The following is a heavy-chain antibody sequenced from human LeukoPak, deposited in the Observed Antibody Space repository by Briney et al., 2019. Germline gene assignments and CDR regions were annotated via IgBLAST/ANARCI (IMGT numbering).Heavy chain of an antibody. CDR2: IYHSGST. CDR3: ARDRNNFDY. J-gene: IGHJ4*02. Sequence: SETLSLTCAVSGYCISSGYYWGWIRQPPGKGLEWIGSIYHSGSTYYNPSLKSRVTISVDTSKNQFSLKLSSVTAADTAVYYCARDRNNFDYWGQGTLVTVSS. V-gene: IGHV4-38-2*02. CDR1: GYCISSGYY. D-gene: IGHD1/OR15-1a*01.